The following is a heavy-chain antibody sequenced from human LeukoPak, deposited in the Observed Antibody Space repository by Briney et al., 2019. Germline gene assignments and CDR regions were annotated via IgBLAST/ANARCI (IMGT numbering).Heavy chain of an antibody. D-gene: IGHD4-17*01. CDR3: AREISDYASAY. CDR1: GYTFTSYY. CDR2: INPNGGST. Sequence: ASVKVSCKASGYTFTSYYMHWVRQAPGQGLEWMGIINPNGGSTSYAQKFQGRVTMTRDTSTSTVFMELTSLRSEDTAVYYCAREISDYASAYWGQGTLVTVSS. V-gene: IGHV1-46*01. J-gene: IGHJ4*02.